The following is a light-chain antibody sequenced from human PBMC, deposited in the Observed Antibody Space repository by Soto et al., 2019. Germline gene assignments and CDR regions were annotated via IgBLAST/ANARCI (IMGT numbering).Light chain of an antibody. J-gene: IGLJ2*01. CDR3: AAWDDSLNAVV. Sequence: QSVLTQPPSASGTPGQRVTISCSGSSSNIGRNTVNWYQQLPGTAPKVLIYSNNQRPSGVPDRLSGSKSETSASLAISGLQSEDEADYYCAAWDDSLNAVVFGGGTKVTVL. V-gene: IGLV1-44*01. CDR1: SSNIGRNT. CDR2: SNN.